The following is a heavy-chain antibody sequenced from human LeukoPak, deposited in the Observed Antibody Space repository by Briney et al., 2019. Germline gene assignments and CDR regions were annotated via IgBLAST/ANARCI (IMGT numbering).Heavy chain of an antibody. D-gene: IGHD3-16*02. V-gene: IGHV3-7*01. J-gene: IGHJ4*02. Sequence: PGGALRLSCAASGFTFSNFWMSWVRQAPGKGLEWVANIKQDGSEKYYMDSVKGRFTISRDNARNSLYLQMHSLRAEDTAVYYCARALSAYYDKVWGSYRYGPFDYWGQGTLVTVSS. CDR1: GFTFSNFW. CDR2: IKQDGSEK. CDR3: ARALSAYYDKVWGSYRYGPFDY.